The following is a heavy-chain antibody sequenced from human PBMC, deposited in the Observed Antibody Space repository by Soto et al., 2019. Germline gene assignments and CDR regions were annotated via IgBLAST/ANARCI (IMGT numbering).Heavy chain of an antibody. J-gene: IGHJ4*02. CDR3: AKLGSSSWSPHYYFDY. V-gene: IGHV3-23*01. Sequence: GVLRLSCAASGFTFNNYAMGWVRQASGKGLEWVSAITGSGGDTYSADSVKGRFTISRDNSKNTLYLQMNSLRAEDTAIYYCAKLGSSSWSPHYYFDYWGQGTLVTVSS. CDR2: ITGSGGDT. D-gene: IGHD2-2*01. CDR1: GFTFNNYA.